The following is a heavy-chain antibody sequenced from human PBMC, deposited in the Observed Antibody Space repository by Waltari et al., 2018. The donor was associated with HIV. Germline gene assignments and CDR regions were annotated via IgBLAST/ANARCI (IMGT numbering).Heavy chain of an antibody. D-gene: IGHD3-22*01. CDR3: AREYFYESSGYYYRSTFDY. Sequence: EVQLVASGGGLVQPGESLRRSGAAPGFTFSSLWLVWVPQAPGKGLEWVANINPDGSETYYVDSVKGRFTISRDNAKTSLYLQMNSLRAEDTAVYFCAREYFYESSGYYYRSTFDYWGQGTLVTVSS. J-gene: IGHJ4*02. V-gene: IGHV3-7*01. CDR2: INPDGSET. CDR1: GFTFSSLW.